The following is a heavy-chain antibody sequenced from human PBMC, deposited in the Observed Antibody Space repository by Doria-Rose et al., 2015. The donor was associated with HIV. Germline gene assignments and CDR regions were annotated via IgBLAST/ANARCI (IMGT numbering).Heavy chain of an antibody. Sequence: ESGPALVKPTETLTLTCTVSGVSLSSPGMGVSWIRQPPGKALEWLGNNFSDDERSYKTSLKSRPTISRGTSKSQVVLTMTDMDPVDTATYYCARIKSSRWYHKYYFDFWGQGTLVIVSA. CDR2: NFSDDER. D-gene: IGHD6-13*01. CDR1: GVSLSSPGMG. V-gene: IGHV2-26*01. CDR3: ARIKSSRWYHKYYFDF. J-gene: IGHJ4*02.